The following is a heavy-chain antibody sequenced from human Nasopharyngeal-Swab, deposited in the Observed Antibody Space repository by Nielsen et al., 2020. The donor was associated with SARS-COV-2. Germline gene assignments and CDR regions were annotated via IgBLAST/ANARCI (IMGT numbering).Heavy chain of an antibody. CDR2: ISWNSGSI. J-gene: IGHJ3*02. D-gene: IGHD3-22*01. CDR3: AKDISLGITMIVSYAFDI. Sequence: SLKISCAASGFTFDDYAMPWVRQAPGKGLEWVSGISWNSGSIGYADSVKGRFTISRDNAKNSLYLQMNSLRAEDTALYYCAKDISLGITMIVSYAFDIWGQGTMVTVSS. CDR1: GFTFDDYA. V-gene: IGHV3-9*01.